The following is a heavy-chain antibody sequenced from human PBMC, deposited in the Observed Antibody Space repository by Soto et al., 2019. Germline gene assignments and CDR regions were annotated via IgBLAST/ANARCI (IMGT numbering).Heavy chain of an antibody. CDR2: INPNSGGT. CDR3: ARDRIAAAGTLACDYGMDV. CDR1: GYTFTGYY. V-gene: IGHV1-2*04. Sequence: QVQLVQSGAEVKKPGASVKVSCKASGYTFTGYYMHWVRQAPGQGLEWMGWINPNSGGTNYAQKFQGWVTMTRDTSISTAYMELSRLRSDDTAVYYCARDRIAAAGTLACDYGMDVWGQGTTVTVSS. J-gene: IGHJ6*02. D-gene: IGHD6-13*01.